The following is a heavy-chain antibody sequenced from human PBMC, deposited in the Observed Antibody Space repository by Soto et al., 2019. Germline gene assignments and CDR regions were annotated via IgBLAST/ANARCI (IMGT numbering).Heavy chain of an antibody. J-gene: IGHJ3*01. V-gene: IGHV3-23*01. CDR2: ISGSGGST. CDR1: GFTFSSYA. D-gene: IGHD3-3*01. Sequence: EVQLLESGGGLVQPGGSLRLSCAASGFTFSSYAMSWVRQAPGKGLEWVSAISGSGGSTYYAESVKGRFTISRDNSKNTRYLQMNSLRAEDRAVYYCAKVNMEWRLMGWGQGTMVTVSS. CDR3: AKVNMEWRLMG.